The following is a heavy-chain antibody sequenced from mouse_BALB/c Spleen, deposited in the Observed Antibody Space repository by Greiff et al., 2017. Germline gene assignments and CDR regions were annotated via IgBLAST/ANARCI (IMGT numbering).Heavy chain of an antibody. V-gene: IGHV3-2*02. CDR3: ALYYYGSSSFLY. Sequence: EVHLVESGPGLVKPSQSLSLTCTVTGYSITSDYAWNWIRQFPGNKLEWMGYISYSGSTSYNPSLKSRISITRDTSKNQFFLQLNSVTTEDTATYYCALYYYGSSSFLYWGQGTTLTVSS. CDR2: ISYSGST. J-gene: IGHJ2*01. D-gene: IGHD1-1*01. CDR1: GYSITSDYA.